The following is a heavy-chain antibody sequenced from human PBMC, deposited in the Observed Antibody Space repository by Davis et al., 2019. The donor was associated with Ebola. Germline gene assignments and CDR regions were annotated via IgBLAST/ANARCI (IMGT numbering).Heavy chain of an antibody. D-gene: IGHD3-10*01. Sequence: SETLSLTCAVYGSTFRGYYWSWIRQSPGKGLEWIGSIYYSGSTYYNPSLKSRVTISVDTSKNQFSLKLSSVTAADTAVYYCASVPYYYGSGSPWGQGTLVTVSS. J-gene: IGHJ5*02. CDR3: ASVPYYYGSGSP. V-gene: IGHV4-34*01. CDR1: GSTFRGYY. CDR2: IYYSGST.